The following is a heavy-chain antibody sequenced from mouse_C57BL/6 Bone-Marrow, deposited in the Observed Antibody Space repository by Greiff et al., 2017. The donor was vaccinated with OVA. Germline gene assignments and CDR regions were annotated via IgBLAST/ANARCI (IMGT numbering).Heavy chain of an antibody. CDR2: ISSGSSTI. CDR3: AGGYFDV. CDR1: GFTFSDYG. Sequence: DVKLVESGGGLVKPGGSLKLSCAASGFTFSDYGMYWVRQAPEKGLEWVAYISSGSSTIYYADTVKGRFTISRDNAKNTLFLQMTSLRSEDTAMYYCAGGYFDVWGTGTTVTVSS. J-gene: IGHJ1*03. V-gene: IGHV5-17*01.